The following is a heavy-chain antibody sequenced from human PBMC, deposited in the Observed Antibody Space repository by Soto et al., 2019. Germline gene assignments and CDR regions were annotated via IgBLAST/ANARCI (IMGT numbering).Heavy chain of an antibody. CDR3: ARQNPYSTGSYYFAF. V-gene: IGHV4-31*03. CDR1: SGSISSGSYY. D-gene: IGHD6-19*01. Sequence: SETLSLTCTGSSGSISSGSYYWSWIRQLQGKGLEWIGDIYYNGSTFYNPTPRSRVSISVDTFNNTFTLELRFVTAADTVVYYCARQNPYSTGSYYFAFWGQGVQVTVS. J-gene: IGHJ4*02. CDR2: IYYNGST.